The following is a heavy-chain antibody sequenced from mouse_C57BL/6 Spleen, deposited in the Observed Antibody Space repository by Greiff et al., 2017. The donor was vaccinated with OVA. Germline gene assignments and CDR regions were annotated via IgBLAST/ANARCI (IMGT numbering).Heavy chain of an antibody. D-gene: IGHD2-10*01. V-gene: IGHV1-62-2*01. CDR2: FYPGSGSI. J-gene: IGHJ3*01. CDR1: GYTFTEYT. CDR3: AGDEEEAYYGNYEAWFAD. Sequence: VQLQQSGAELVKPGASVKLSCKASGYTFTEYTIHWVKQRPGQGLEWIGWFYPGSGSIKYNEKFKDKATLTADKSSSTVYMALSRLTSEDSAVYFCAGDEEEAYYGNYEAWFADWGKGTLVTVSA.